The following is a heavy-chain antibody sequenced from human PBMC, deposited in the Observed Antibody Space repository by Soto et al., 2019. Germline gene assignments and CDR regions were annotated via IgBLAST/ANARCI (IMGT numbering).Heavy chain of an antibody. CDR3: AREGCSSTSCYAGIYYYYGMDV. Sequence: RASVKVSCKASGGTFSSYAISWVRQAPGQGLEWMGGIIPIFGTANYAQKFQGRVTITADESTSTAYMELSSLRSEDTAVYYCAREGCSSTSCYAGIYYYYGMDVWGQGTTVTVSS. CDR2: IIPIFGTA. V-gene: IGHV1-69*13. J-gene: IGHJ6*02. D-gene: IGHD2-2*01. CDR1: GGTFSSYA.